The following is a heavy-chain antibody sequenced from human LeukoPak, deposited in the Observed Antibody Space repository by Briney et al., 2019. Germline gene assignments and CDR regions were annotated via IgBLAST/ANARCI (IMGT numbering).Heavy chain of an antibody. D-gene: IGHD2-15*01. CDR1: GYTFTSYG. J-gene: IGHJ3*02. CDR2: ISAYNGNT. CDR3: ARDHPRYCSGGSCYYDAFDI. Sequence: ASVKVSCKASGYTFTSYGISWVRQAPGQGLEWVGWISAYNGNTNYAQKLQGRVTMTTDTSTSTAYMELRSLRSDDTAVYYCARDHPRYCSGGSCYYDAFDIWGQGTMVTVSS. V-gene: IGHV1-18*01.